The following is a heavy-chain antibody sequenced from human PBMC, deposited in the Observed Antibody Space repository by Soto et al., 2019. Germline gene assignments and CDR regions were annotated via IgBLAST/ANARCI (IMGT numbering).Heavy chain of an antibody. Sequence: PSETLSLTCTVSGGSISDDYWSWFRQPPGKGLEWIGYIYYTGSTTYNPSLKSRLSISLETSKKKFSLRLTSVTAADTAVYYCARVPDYWGQGILVTVSS. CDR2: IYYTGST. CDR3: ARVPDY. D-gene: IGHD2-2*01. J-gene: IGHJ4*02. CDR1: GGSISDDY. V-gene: IGHV4-59*08.